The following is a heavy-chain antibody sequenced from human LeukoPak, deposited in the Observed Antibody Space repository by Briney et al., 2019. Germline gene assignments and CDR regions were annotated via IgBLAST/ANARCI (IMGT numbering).Heavy chain of an antibody. Sequence: GGSLRLSCAASGFSFSNYWMSWVRQAPGKGLEWVGHAKQDGSETYYVDSVKGRFTVSRDNAKNSLFLQMNSLRVEDTAMYYCARDLPSSGYWYRNAFDIWGQGTMVTVSS. CDR3: ARDLPSSGYWYRNAFDI. J-gene: IGHJ3*02. D-gene: IGHD3-22*01. V-gene: IGHV3-7*01. CDR1: GFSFSNYW. CDR2: AKQDGSET.